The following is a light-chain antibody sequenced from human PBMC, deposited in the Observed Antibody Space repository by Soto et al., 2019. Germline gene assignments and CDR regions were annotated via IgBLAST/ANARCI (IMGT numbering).Light chain of an antibody. Sequence: EIVLTQSPGTLSLSPGERATLSCRASQSVSSSYLAWYQQKPGQAPRLLIYGASSRATGIPDRFSGSGSGTDVTLTISRLEPEDCAVYYCEQYGSSPITFGQGKRLAIK. CDR3: EQYGSSPIT. CDR2: GAS. CDR1: QSVSSSY. J-gene: IGKJ5*01. V-gene: IGKV3-20*01.